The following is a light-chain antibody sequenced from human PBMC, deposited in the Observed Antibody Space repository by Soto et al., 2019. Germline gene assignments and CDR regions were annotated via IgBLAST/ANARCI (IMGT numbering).Light chain of an antibody. CDR3: QQFNNWPPHT. Sequence: EIVMTQSPATLSVSPGETATLSCRASQSLGNILAWYQQKPGQAPRLLIYDASTRATGVPDRVSGSGSGTEFTLTIINLQSEDSAVYFCQQFNNWPPHTFGQGTKLEIK. CDR2: DAS. CDR1: QSLGNI. J-gene: IGKJ2*01. V-gene: IGKV3-15*01.